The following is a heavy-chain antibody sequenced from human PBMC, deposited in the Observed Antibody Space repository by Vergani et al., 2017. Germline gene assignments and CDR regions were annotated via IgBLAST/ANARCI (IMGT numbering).Heavy chain of an antibody. D-gene: IGHD4-23*01. Sequence: QVQLVQSGAEVKKPGASVKVSCKASGYTFTGYYMHWVRQAPGQGLEWMGGIIPIFGTANYAQKFQGRVTITADKSTSTAYMELSSLRSEDTAVYYCASNLGGATTNDYGGNSLDYWGQGTLVTVSS. CDR2: IIPIFGTA. J-gene: IGHJ4*02. CDR3: ASNLGGATTNDYGGNSLDY. V-gene: IGHV1-69*06. CDR1: GYTFTGYY.